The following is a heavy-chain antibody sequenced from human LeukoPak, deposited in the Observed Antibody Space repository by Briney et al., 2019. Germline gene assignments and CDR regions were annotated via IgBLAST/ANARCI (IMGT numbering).Heavy chain of an antibody. V-gene: IGHV5-51*01. CDR2: TYPGDSDT. Sequence: GESLKISGKGSGYTFTNYWIGWVRQMPGKGLDWMGTTYPGDSDTRYSPSFQGQVTISADKSIGTAYLQLSSLKASDSAMYYCARRHLSGGDPYYFDYWGQGTLVTVSS. J-gene: IGHJ4*02. D-gene: IGHD2-21*01. CDR3: ARRHLSGGDPYYFDY. CDR1: GYTFTNYW.